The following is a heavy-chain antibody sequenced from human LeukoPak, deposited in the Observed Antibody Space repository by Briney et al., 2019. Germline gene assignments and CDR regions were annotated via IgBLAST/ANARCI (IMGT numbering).Heavy chain of an antibody. CDR1: GFTFTSYD. CDR2: IYSGGST. V-gene: IGHV3-53*01. CDR3: ASLAVAGEIDY. Sequence: GGSLRLSCAASGFTFTSYDMSWVRQAPGKGLEWVSVIYSGGSTYYADSVKGRFTISRDNSKNTLYLQMNSLRAEDTAVYYCASLAVAGEIDYWGQGTLVTVSS. D-gene: IGHD6-19*01. J-gene: IGHJ4*02.